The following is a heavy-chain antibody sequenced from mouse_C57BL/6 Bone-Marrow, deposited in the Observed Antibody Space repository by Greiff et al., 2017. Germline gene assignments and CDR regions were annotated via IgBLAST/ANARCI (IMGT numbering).Heavy chain of an antibody. CDR1: GFNIKDYY. CDR3: TTNYGSSDWYFDV. J-gene: IGHJ1*03. CDR2: IDPEDGDT. Sequence: VTLKESGAELVRPGASVKLSCTASGFNIKDYYMHWVKQRPEQGLEWIGRIDPEDGDTEYAPKFQGKATMTADTSSNTAYLQLSSLTSEDTAVYYCTTNYGSSDWYFDVWGTGTTVTVSS. D-gene: IGHD1-1*01. V-gene: IGHV14-1*01.